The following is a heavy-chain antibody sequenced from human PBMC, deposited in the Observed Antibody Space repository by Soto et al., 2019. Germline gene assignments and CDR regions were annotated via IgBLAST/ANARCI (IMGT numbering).Heavy chain of an antibody. V-gene: IGHV4-59*01. D-gene: IGHD6-19*01. Sequence: SETRSLSCTVSGGSISSYYWSWIRQPPGKGLEWIGYIYYSGSTNYNPSLKSRVTISVDTSKNQFSLKLSSVTAADTAVYYCARADEGYSSGCYGGWLAPWGQGTLVPVSS. CDR3: ARADEGYSSGCYGGWLAP. CDR2: IYYSGST. J-gene: IGHJ5*02. CDR1: GGSISSYY.